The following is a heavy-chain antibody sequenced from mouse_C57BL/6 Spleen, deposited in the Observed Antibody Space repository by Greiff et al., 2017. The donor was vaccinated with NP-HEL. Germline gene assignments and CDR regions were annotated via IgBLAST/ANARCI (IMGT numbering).Heavy chain of an antibody. Sequence: VQLQQSGPGLVQPSQCLSITCTVSGFSLTSYGVHWVRQSPGKGLEWLGVIWSGGSTAYNAAFISRLSISKDNSKSQVFFKMNSLQADDTAIYCCARNWGSRYWYFDVWGTGTTVTVSS. CDR1: GFSLTSYG. V-gene: IGHV2-2*01. CDR3: ARNWGSRYWYFDV. D-gene: IGHD1-1*01. J-gene: IGHJ1*03. CDR2: IWSGGST.